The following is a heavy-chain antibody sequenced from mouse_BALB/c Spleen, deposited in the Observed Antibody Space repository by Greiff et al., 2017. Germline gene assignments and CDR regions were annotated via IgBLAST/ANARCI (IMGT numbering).Heavy chain of an antibody. CDR2: IWSGGST. CDR1: GFSLTSYG. Sequence: VKLMESGPGLVQPSQSLSITCTVSGFSLTSYGVHWVRQSPGKGLEWLGVIWSGGSTDYNAAFISRLSISKDNSKSQVFFKMNSLQANDTAIYYCAREGVYPYAMDYWGQGTSVTVAS. V-gene: IGHV2-2*02. CDR3: AREGVYPYAMDY. D-gene: IGHD2-1*01. J-gene: IGHJ4*01.